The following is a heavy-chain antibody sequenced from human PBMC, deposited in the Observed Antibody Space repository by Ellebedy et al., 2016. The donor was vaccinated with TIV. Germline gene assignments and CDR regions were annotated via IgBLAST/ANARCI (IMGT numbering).Heavy chain of an antibody. CDR3: ATGNQWDQLLVY. CDR2: IYYSGST. J-gene: IGHJ4*02. D-gene: IGHD1-26*01. Sequence: LRLSCTVSGGSINSGGYYWSWIRQYPGKGLEWIGYIYYSGSTYYNPSLKSRVTISVDTSKNQFSLNLSSLTAAETAVYYCATGNQWDQLLVYWGQGTLVTVSS. V-gene: IGHV4-31*03. CDR1: GGSINSGGYY.